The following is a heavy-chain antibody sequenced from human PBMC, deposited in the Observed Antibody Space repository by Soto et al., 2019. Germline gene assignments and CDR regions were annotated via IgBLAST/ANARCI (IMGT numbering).Heavy chain of an antibody. D-gene: IGHD1-26*01. CDR2: IWYGGSNK. CDR1: VFSFISYG. CDR3: ARAQYTGSYFDACDV. Sequence: PGGSLRLSCASSVFSFISYGMHWVRQAPGKGLDWVAVIWYGGSNKYYAESVKGRFTISRDNSKNTLYVQMNSLTVEDTAVYYCARAQYTGSYFDACDVWGQGTMVTVSS. V-gene: IGHV3-33*03. J-gene: IGHJ3*01.